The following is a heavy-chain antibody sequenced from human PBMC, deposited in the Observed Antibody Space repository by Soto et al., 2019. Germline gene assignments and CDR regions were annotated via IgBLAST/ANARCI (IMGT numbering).Heavy chain of an antibody. Sequence: QLQESGPGLVKPSETLSLTCTVSGASIITGNFYWAWIRQSPGTGLEWIGSMCFGRDTYFNPSLKSRLTISADTSKNQLSLNLDSVTAADTAVYYCARQPLHRVGSSISTLDIWGQGTVVTVSS. J-gene: IGHJ3*02. V-gene: IGHV4-39*01. CDR3: ARQPLHRVGSSISTLDI. D-gene: IGHD6-6*01. CDR2: MCFGRDT. CDR1: GASIITGNFY.